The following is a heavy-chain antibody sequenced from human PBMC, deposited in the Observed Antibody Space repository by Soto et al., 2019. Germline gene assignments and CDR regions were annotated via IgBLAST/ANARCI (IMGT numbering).Heavy chain of an antibody. J-gene: IGHJ6*02. CDR2: TYYRSKWYN. V-gene: IGHV6-1*01. Sequence: SQTLSLTCAISGDSVSSNSAVWNWIRQSPSRGLEWLGGTYYRSKWYNDYAVSVKSRISINPDTSKNQFSLQLNSVTPEDTAVYYCARDPSVYYYGMDVWGQGTTVTVSS. CDR1: GDSVSSNSAV. CDR3: ARDPSVYYYGMDV.